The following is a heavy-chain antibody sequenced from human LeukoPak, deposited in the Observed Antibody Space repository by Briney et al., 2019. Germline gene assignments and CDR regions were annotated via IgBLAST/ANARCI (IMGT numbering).Heavy chain of an antibody. J-gene: IGHJ4*02. Sequence: GESLKISCQGSGYRFSSHWIGWVRQRPGKGLEWMGLIYPDDSDTRYSPSFQGQVTFSVGKSINTAYLQWSSLKASDTATFFCAKLRDTAMEVDSWGQGTLVIVSS. D-gene: IGHD5-18*01. CDR2: IYPDDSDT. CDR1: GYRFSSHW. CDR3: AKLRDTAMEVDS. V-gene: IGHV5-51*01.